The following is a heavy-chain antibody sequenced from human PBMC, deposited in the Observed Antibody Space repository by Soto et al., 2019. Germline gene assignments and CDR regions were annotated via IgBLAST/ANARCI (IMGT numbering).Heavy chain of an antibody. D-gene: IGHD6-13*01. CDR3: ARGYSSSWYEGYYYYYGMDV. CDR2: IYHSGST. J-gene: IGHJ6*02. V-gene: IGHV4-4*02. CDR1: GGSISSSNW. Sequence: SETLSLTCAVSGGSISSSNWWSWVRQPPGKGLEWIGEIYHSGSTNYNPSLKSRVTISVDKSKNQFSLKLSSVTAADTAVYYCARGYSSSWYEGYYYYYGMDVWGQGTTVTV.